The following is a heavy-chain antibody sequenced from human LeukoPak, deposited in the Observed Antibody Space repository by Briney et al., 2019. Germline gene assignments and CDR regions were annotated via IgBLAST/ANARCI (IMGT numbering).Heavy chain of an antibody. CDR2: INPNSGGT. CDR1: GYTLTGYY. CDR3: AVIATGYSYRLDY. Sequence: GASVKVSCKASGYTLTGYYIHWVRQAPGQGLEWMGWINPNSGGTNYAQKFQGRVTMTRDTSISTAYMELSRLRSDDTAVYYCAVIATGYSYRLDYWGQGTLVTVSS. J-gene: IGHJ4*02. V-gene: IGHV1-2*02. D-gene: IGHD3-9*01.